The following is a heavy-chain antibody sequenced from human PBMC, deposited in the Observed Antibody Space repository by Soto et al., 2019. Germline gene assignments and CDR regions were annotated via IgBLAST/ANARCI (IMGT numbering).Heavy chain of an antibody. CDR1: GYTFTSYD. Sequence: GASVKVSCKASGYTFTSYDINWVRQATGQGLEWMGWMNPNSGNTGYAQKFQGRVTMTRNTSISTAYMELSSLRSEDTAVYYCARVVVAATHYYYYYMDVWGKGTTVTVSS. CDR3: ARVVVAATHYYYYYMDV. CDR2: MNPNSGNT. V-gene: IGHV1-8*01. D-gene: IGHD2-15*01. J-gene: IGHJ6*03.